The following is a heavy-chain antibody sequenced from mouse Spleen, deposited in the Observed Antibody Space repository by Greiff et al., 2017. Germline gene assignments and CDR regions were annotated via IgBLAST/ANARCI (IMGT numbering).Heavy chain of an antibody. CDR3: ARYITTVVATGDYFDY. J-gene: IGHJ2*01. D-gene: IGHD1-1*01. V-gene: IGHV1-84*01. Sequence: QVQLKQSGPELVKPGASVKISCKASGYTFTDYYINWVKQRPGQGLEWIGWLYPGSGNTKYNEKFKGKATLTVDTSSSTAYMQLSSLTSEDSAVYFCARYITTVVATGDYFDYWGQGTTLTVSS. CDR2: LYPGSGNT. CDR1: GYTFTDYY.